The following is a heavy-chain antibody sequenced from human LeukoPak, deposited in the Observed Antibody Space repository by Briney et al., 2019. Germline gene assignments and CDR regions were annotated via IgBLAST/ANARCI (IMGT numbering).Heavy chain of an antibody. V-gene: IGHV1-69*04. CDR1: GGTFSSYA. Sequence: ASVKVSCKASGGTFSSYAISWVRQAPGQGLEWMGRIIPILGIANYAQKFQGRVTITADKSTSTAYMELSSLRSEDTALYYCARDLMVRGVSRFDPWGQGTLVTVSS. D-gene: IGHD3-10*01. CDR2: IIPILGIA. J-gene: IGHJ5*02. CDR3: ARDLMVRGVSRFDP.